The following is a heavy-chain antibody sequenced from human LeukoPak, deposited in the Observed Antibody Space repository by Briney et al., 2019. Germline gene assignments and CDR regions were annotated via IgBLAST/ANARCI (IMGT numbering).Heavy chain of an antibody. V-gene: IGHV3-21*01. CDR2: ISSSSSNI. CDR3: ARVGGSYYYDSSGYYHEGDAFDI. CDR1: GFTFSSYS. J-gene: IGHJ3*02. Sequence: GGSLRLSCAASGFTFSSYSMNWVRQAPGKGLEWVSSISSSSSNIYYADSVKSRFTISRDNAKNSLYLQMNSLRAEDTAVYYCARVGGSYYYDSSGYYHEGDAFDIWGQGTMVTVSS. D-gene: IGHD3-22*01.